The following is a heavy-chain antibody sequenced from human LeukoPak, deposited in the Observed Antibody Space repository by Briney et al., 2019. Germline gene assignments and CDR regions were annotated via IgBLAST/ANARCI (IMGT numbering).Heavy chain of an antibody. V-gene: IGHV1-2*02. CDR1: GYTFTGYY. Sequence: ASVKVSCKASGYTFTGYYMHWVRQAPGQGLEWMGWIDPNSGGTNYAQKFQSRVTMTRDTSISTAYMELSRLRSDDTAVYYCARQYSGSYYRFDYWGQGTLVTVSS. CDR2: IDPNSGGT. D-gene: IGHD1-26*01. J-gene: IGHJ4*02. CDR3: ARQYSGSYYRFDY.